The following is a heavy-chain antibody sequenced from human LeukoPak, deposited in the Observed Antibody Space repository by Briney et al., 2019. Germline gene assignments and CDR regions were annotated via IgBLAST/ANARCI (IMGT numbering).Heavy chain of an antibody. V-gene: IGHV3-74*01. J-gene: IGHJ3*02. CDR3: ARDSHYYDSSGYYSLDAFDI. Sequence: PGGSLRLSCAASGFTFSSYWMHWVRQAPGKGLVWVSRINSDGGSTSYADSVKGRFTISRDNAKNTLYLQMNSLRAEDTAVYYCARDSHYYDSSGYYSLDAFDIWGQGTMVTVSS. D-gene: IGHD3-22*01. CDR1: GFTFSSYW. CDR2: INSDGGST.